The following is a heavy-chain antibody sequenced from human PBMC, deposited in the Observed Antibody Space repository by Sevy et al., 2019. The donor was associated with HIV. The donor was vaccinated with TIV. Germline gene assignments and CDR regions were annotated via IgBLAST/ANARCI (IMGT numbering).Heavy chain of an antibody. CDR3: AGDRRRYFGPYYFDY. V-gene: IGHV3-7*03. CDR1: GFTFSSYW. Sequence: GGSLRLSCAASGFTFSSYWMSWVRQAPGKGLERVANIKQDGSEKYYVDSVKGRFTISRDNAKNSLYLQINSLRAEDTAVYYCAGDRRRYFGPYYFDYWGQGTLVTVSS. D-gene: IGHD3-9*01. CDR2: IKQDGSEK. J-gene: IGHJ4*02.